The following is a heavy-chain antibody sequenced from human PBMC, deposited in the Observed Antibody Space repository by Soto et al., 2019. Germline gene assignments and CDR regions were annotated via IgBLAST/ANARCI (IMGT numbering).Heavy chain of an antibody. Sequence: EVQLVESGGGLVQPGGSLRLSCAASGFSFDSYWMHWVRQAPGQGPVWVSRIDYDGTTTNYADSVKGRFTISRDNAKNTLYLQMNSLRPDDTAVYYCARGPRASSGGTGAYWGQGTLVTVSS. CDR2: IDYDGTTT. CDR1: GFSFDSYW. CDR3: ARGPRASSGGTGAY. J-gene: IGHJ1*01. D-gene: IGHD2-2*01. V-gene: IGHV3-74*01.